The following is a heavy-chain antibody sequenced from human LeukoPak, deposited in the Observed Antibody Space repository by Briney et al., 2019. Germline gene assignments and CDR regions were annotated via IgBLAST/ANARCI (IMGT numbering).Heavy chain of an antibody. D-gene: IGHD2-2*01. CDR2: IKQDGSEK. Sequence: GGSLRLSCAPSGFMFRNYWMSWVRQAPGKGPQWVANIKQDGSEKHYVDPVKGRFTISRDNAKNSLYLQMNSLRAEDTAVYYCAREGPVVIPTTPSSSYYYYMDVWGKGTTVTVSS. V-gene: IGHV3-7*01. CDR3: AREGPVVIPTTPSSSYYYYMDV. CDR1: GFMFRNYW. J-gene: IGHJ6*03.